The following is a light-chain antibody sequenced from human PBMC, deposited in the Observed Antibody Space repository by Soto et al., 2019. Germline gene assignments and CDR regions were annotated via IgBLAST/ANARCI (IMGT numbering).Light chain of an antibody. Sequence: EIVMTPSPATLSVSPVERATLSCRASQSVSSNLAWYQQKPGQAPRLLIYGASTRATGIPARFSGSGSGTEFTLTISSLQSEDFAVYYCQQYNNWPRTFGQVTKVDIK. CDR2: GAS. CDR3: QQYNNWPRT. V-gene: IGKV3-15*01. J-gene: IGKJ1*01. CDR1: QSVSSN.